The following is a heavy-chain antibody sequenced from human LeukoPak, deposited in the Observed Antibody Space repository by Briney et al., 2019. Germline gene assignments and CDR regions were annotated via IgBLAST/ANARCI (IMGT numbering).Heavy chain of an antibody. Sequence: SVKVSCKAYGGIFSSYTVGWVRQAPGQGLEWMGGVLPLLGTPSYAQKFQGRLTVTTDESTSTVYLELSSLRSADTAVYYCARAQGNDAFDIWGQGTMVTVSS. D-gene: IGHD3-10*01. CDR3: ARAQGNDAFDI. V-gene: IGHV1-69*16. CDR1: GGIFSSYT. J-gene: IGHJ3*02. CDR2: VLPLLGTP.